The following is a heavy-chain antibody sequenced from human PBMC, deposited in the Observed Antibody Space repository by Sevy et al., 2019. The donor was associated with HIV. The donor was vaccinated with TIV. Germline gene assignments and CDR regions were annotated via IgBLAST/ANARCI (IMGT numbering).Heavy chain of an antibody. J-gene: IGHJ4*02. CDR2: IGTSGSTT. Sequence: GGSLRLSCAASAVPFSNYAMSWVRQAPGKGLEWVSTIGTSGSTTNYAGPVRGRFTISRDNSRNTLYLQMNTLRVEDTAGYYCAKEDTHRRRDFWGQGTLVTVSS. V-gene: IGHV3-23*01. CDR3: AKEDTHRRRDF. CDR1: AVPFSNYA.